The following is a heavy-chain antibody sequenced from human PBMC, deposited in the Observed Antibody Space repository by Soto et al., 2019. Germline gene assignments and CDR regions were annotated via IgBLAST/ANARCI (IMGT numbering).Heavy chain of an antibody. CDR2: INVGNGNT. Sequence: QVYLVQSGAEVKKPGASVKVSCKASGYTFTSYAMHWVRQAPGQGLVWMGRINVGNGNTEYSQKFQGRVTITRDTSASTAYMELSRLRSEDTAVYYCAREGELCGGKCWTYYWFDPWGQGTLVIVSS. D-gene: IGHD2-21*01. CDR3: AREGELCGGKCWTYYWFDP. CDR1: GYTFTSYA. J-gene: IGHJ5*02. V-gene: IGHV1-3*01.